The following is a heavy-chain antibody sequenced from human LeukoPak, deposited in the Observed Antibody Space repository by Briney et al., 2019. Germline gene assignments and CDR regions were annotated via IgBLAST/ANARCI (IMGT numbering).Heavy chain of an antibody. V-gene: IGHV4-31*03. D-gene: IGHD5-12*01. Sequence: SQTLSLTCTVSGGSISSGGYYWRWVRQQAGKGLEWIGYIYYSGRTYYNPSLKSRVTISVHTSKNQFSLKLSSVTAADTAVYYCARAPYSGYGYFDYWVQGTLVTVSS. CDR2: IYYSGRT. J-gene: IGHJ4*02. CDR3: ARAPYSGYGYFDY. CDR1: GGSISSGGYY.